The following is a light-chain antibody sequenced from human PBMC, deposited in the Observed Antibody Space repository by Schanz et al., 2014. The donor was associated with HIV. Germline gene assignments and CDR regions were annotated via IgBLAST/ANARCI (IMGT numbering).Light chain of an antibody. CDR2: GAF. V-gene: IGKV3-15*01. CDR3: QQYSDWPPST. CDR1: QSVSNN. Sequence: TQFPATLSVSPGEKVTLSCRASQSVSNNLAWYQHKPGQAPRLLIYGAFTRATGIPVRFSGRGSGTEFTLTISGLQSEDFALYYCQQYSDWPPSTFGQGTKVEIK. J-gene: IGKJ2*01.